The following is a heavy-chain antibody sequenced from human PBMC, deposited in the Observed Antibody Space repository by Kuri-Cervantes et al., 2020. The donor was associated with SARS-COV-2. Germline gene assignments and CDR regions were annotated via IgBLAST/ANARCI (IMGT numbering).Heavy chain of an antibody. CDR3: ARVGIYDFGDHPSV. V-gene: IGHV1-18*01. CDR1: GYTFTSYG. Sequence: ASVKVSCKASGYTFTSYGISWVRQAPGQGLEWMGWISAHNGNTNYAQNFPGRVTMTTDTSTSTAYMEVRSLRSDDTAVYYCARVGIYDFGDHPSVWGQGTLVTVSS. D-gene: IGHD4/OR15-4a*01. J-gene: IGHJ4*02. CDR2: ISAHNGNT.